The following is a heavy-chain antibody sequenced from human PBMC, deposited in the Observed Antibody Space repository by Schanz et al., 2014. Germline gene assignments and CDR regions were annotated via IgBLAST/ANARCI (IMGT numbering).Heavy chain of an antibody. Sequence: QVQLVESGGGVVQPGRSLRLSCAASGFTFSNYAIHWVRQAPGKGLEWVALISYDGSNKYYSDSVKGRFTSSRDNSKNTLYLQMNSLRPDDTALYYCARVYCDFWSGHGGYFDYWGQGTLVTVSS. CDR2: ISYDGSNK. CDR3: ARVYCDFWSGHGGYFDY. V-gene: IGHV3-30*04. J-gene: IGHJ4*02. D-gene: IGHD3-3*01. CDR1: GFTFSNYA.